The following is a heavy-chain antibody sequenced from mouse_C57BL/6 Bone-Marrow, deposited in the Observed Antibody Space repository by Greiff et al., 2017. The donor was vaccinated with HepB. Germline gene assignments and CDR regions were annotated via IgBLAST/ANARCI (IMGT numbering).Heavy chain of an antibody. J-gene: IGHJ3*01. Sequence: EVNLVESGGDLVKPGGSLKLSCAASGFTFSSYGMSWVRQTPDKRLEWVATISSGGSYTYYPDSVKGRFTISRDNAKNTLYLQMSSLKSEDTAMYYCARLPAWFAYWGQGTLVTVSA. CDR1: GFTFSSYG. V-gene: IGHV5-6*01. CDR3: ARLPAWFAY. CDR2: ISSGGSYT.